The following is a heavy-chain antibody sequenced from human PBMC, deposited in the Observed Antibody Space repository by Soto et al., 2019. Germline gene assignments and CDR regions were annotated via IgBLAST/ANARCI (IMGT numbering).Heavy chain of an antibody. CDR1: GVSIIMSSYY. Sequence: SETLSLTCTVSGVSIIMSSYYWGWIRQPPGKGLEWIGTLYYNGNTHYNPSLESRVTISVDASKKQFSLILSSVTAADTAVYYCAGQSPATGTLSCFDSWGQGTLVTVSS. CDR3: AGQSPATGTLSCFDS. V-gene: IGHV4-39*01. D-gene: IGHD6-13*01. CDR2: LYYNGNT. J-gene: IGHJ4*02.